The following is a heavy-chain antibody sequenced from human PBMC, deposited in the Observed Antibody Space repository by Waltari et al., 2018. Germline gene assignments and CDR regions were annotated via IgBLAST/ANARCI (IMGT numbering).Heavy chain of an antibody. CDR3: AAALGGGISASRPFHF. D-gene: IGHD3-10*01. Sequence: VQLLQSGAEVKKPGTPGKISCKVSGATFTDTYIPRIPPAPGKGLQWMGLLDPEDGQAVYAEKFQGRVTMTADTSIHTAYMELTSLTSEDTAFYYCAAALGGGISASRPFHFWGQGTMITVSS. J-gene: IGHJ3*01. CDR2: LDPEDGQA. V-gene: IGHV1-69-2*01. CDR1: GATFTDTY.